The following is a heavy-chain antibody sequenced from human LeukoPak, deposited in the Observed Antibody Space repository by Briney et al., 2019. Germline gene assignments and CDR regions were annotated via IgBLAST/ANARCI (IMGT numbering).Heavy chain of an antibody. CDR2: IYYTGTT. D-gene: IGHD6-13*01. CDR1: AGSVSNGNYY. J-gene: IGHJ4*02. Sequence: PSGTLSLTCTVSAGSVSNGNYYWSWLRQPPGKALEWIGYIYYTGTTYYIPSLEGRVTISVDTSKNQFSLKLSSVTAADTAVYYCARFALPSIAAAGTGFDYWGQGTLVTVSS. CDR3: ARFALPSIAAAGTGFDY. V-gene: IGHV4-61*01.